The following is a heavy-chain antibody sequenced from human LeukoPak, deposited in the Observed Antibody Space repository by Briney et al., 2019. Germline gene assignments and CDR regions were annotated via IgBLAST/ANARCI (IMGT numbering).Heavy chain of an antibody. V-gene: IGHV4-61*02. D-gene: IGHD2-15*01. J-gene: IGHJ5*02. Sequence: PSETLSLTCTVSCRPITYNNYYWTWIRQPAGRRLEGIGRVTASGDTNYNPSLKRRLSISVDTSKNQFSLKLTSVTAADTASYYCARADMTYTWWFDPWGQGTQVSVSS. CDR3: ARADMTYTWWFDP. CDR1: CRPITYNNYY. CDR2: VTASGDT.